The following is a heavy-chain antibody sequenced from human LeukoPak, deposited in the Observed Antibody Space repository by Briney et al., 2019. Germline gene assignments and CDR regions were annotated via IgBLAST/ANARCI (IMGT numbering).Heavy chain of an antibody. J-gene: IGHJ5*02. CDR3: ASQSYARFDP. V-gene: IGHV3-7*01. CDR2: IQPDGREQ. D-gene: IGHD3-16*01. Sequence: GGSLRLSCAASGLTFSSRWMSWVRQAPGKGLEWVGNIQPDGREQYPVDSVKGRFTISRDNARNSLFLQMNCLRVEDTAVYYCASQSYARFDPWGQGTLVTVSS. CDR1: GLTFSSRW.